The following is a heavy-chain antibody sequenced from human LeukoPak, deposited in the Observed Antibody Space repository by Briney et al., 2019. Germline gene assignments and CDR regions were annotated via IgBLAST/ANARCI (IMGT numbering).Heavy chain of an antibody. Sequence: ASVKVSCKASGYTFTSYDINWVRQATGQGLGWMGWMNPNSGNTGYAQKFQGRVTMTRNTSISTAYMELSSLRSEDTAVYYCARAKKQILAYGMDVWGQGTTVTVSS. D-gene: IGHD3-3*01. CDR1: GYTFTSYD. V-gene: IGHV1-8*01. CDR2: MNPNSGNT. J-gene: IGHJ6*02. CDR3: ARAKKQILAYGMDV.